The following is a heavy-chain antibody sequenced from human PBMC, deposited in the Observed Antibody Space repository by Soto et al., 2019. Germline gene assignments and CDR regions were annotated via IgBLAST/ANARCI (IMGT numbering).Heavy chain of an antibody. CDR3: ARTAGDLDY. CDR1: GYTFTNYD. D-gene: IGHD4-17*01. CDR2: TNPKSGYT. Sequence: QVQLVQSGAEVKKPGASVKVSCKTSGYTFTNYDINWVRQATGQGLEWMGWTNPKSGYTGSAQKFQGRVTMTRDSSTSTAYMALHSLTSEDTAVYFCARTAGDLDYWGQGTLITVSS. V-gene: IGHV1-8*01. J-gene: IGHJ4*02.